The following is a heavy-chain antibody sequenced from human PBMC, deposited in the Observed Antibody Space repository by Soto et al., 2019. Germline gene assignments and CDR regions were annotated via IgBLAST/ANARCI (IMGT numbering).Heavy chain of an antibody. CDR1: GFTFISYG. V-gene: IGHV3-30*18. CDR2: ISYDGSNK. J-gene: IGHJ6*02. Sequence: GGSLRLSCAASGFTFISYGMHWVRQAPGKGLEWVAVISYDGSNKYYADSVKGRFTISRDNSKNTLYLQMNSLRAEDTAVYYCAKALDYDFWSGYYKQGVYYYGMDVWGQGTTVTVSS. D-gene: IGHD3-3*01. CDR3: AKALDYDFWSGYYKQGVYYYGMDV.